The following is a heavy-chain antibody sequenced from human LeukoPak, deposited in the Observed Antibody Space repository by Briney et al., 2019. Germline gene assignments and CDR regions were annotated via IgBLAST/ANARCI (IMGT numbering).Heavy chain of an antibody. D-gene: IGHD4-17*01. CDR1: GYTFTSYG. Sequence: ASVKVSCKASGYTFTSYGISWVRQAPGQGLEWMGWISAYNANTNYAQKLQGRVTMTTDTSTSTAYTELRSLRSDDTAVYYCARDQAEAYGARDFDYWGQGTLVTVSS. V-gene: IGHV1-18*01. CDR2: ISAYNANT. J-gene: IGHJ4*02. CDR3: ARDQAEAYGARDFDY.